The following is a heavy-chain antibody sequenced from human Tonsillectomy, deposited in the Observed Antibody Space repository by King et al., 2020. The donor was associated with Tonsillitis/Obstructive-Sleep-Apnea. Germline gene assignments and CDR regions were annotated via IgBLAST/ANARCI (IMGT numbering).Heavy chain of an antibody. D-gene: IGHD6-13*01. CDR3: ARADPISAAGTFDP. CDR2: ISAYSGNT. V-gene: IGHV1-18*01. CDR1: GYTFTSYG. Sequence: VQLVESGAEVKNPGASVKVSCKASGYTFTSYGINWVRQAPGQGLEWMGWISAYSGNTNYAQKLPGRVSMTTDTSTNTAYMDLRSLRYDDTAVYYCARADPISAAGTFDPWGQGTLVTVSS. J-gene: IGHJ5*02.